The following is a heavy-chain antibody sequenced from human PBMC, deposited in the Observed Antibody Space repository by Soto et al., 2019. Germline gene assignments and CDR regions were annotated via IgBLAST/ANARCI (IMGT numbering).Heavy chain of an antibody. CDR3: LNGDYY. CDR1: GFSVSTHY. V-gene: IGHV3-48*01. J-gene: IGHJ4*02. Sequence: GGSLRLSCAASGFSVSTHYMNWVLQTTGKGLEWVSSINRDSTVIKYADSVKGRFTISRDNARNSLSLQMNSLRAEDTAVYYCLNGDYYVGPGTLVTVSS. D-gene: IGHD3-16*01. CDR2: INRDSTVI.